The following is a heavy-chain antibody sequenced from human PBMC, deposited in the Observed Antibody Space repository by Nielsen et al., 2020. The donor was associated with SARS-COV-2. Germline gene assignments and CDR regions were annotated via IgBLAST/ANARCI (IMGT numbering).Heavy chain of an antibody. V-gene: IGHV4-34*01. CDR3: ARGTYVVVVPAASRGYYYYYMDV. D-gene: IGHD2-2*01. J-gene: IGHJ6*03. CDR2: INHSGDT. Sequence: WIRQPPGKGLEWIGEINHSGDTNYNPSLKSRVTISVDTSKNQFSLQLNSVTPEDTAVYYCARGTYVVVVPAASRGYYYYYMDVWGKGTTVTVSS.